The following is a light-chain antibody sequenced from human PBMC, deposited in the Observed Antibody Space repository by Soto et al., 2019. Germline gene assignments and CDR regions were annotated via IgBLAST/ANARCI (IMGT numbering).Light chain of an antibody. CDR2: EVS. J-gene: IGLJ1*01. V-gene: IGLV2-14*01. CDR1: SSDVGGYNY. CDR3: ISFTSSNTFV. Sequence: QSVLTQPASVSGSPGQSITISCTGTSSDVGGYNYVSWYQQHPGKAPKLMIYEVSNRPSGVSNRFSGSKSGNTASLTISGRQAEDEADYYCISFTSSNTFVFGTGTKLTVL.